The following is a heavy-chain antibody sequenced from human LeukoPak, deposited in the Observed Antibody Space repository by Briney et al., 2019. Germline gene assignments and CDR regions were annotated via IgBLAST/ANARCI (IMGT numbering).Heavy chain of an antibody. V-gene: IGHV3-30*02. CDR1: GFTFSSYG. CDR3: AKDRGTMVRGVIDY. CDR2: IRYDGSNK. D-gene: IGHD3-10*01. J-gene: IGHJ4*02. Sequence: PGGSLRLSCAASGFTFSSYGMHWVRQAPGKGLEWVAFIRYDGSNKYYADSVKGRFTISRDNSKNTLYLQMNSLRAEDTAVYYCAKDRGTMVRGVIDYWGQGTLVTVSS.